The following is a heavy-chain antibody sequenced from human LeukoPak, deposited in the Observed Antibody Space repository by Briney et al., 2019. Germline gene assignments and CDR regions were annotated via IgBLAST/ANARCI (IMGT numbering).Heavy chain of an antibody. Sequence: GGSLRLSCAASGFTFSRYEMNWVRQAPGKGLEWVSYISSSGSTIYYADSVKGRFTISRDNAKNSLYLQMNSLRAEDTAVYYCARDARYYDSSGPGGYWGQGTLVTVSS. J-gene: IGHJ4*02. CDR3: ARDARYYDSSGPGGY. V-gene: IGHV3-48*03. CDR1: GFTFSRYE. CDR2: ISSSGSTI. D-gene: IGHD3-22*01.